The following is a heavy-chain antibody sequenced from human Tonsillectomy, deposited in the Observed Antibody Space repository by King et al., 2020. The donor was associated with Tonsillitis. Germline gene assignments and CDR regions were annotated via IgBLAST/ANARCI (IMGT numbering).Heavy chain of an antibody. Sequence: QLQESGPGLVKPSETLSLTCAVSGYSINSGYYCGWIRQPPGKGLEWIGNIYHSGSTYYNPSLKSRVTISVDTSRNQFSLKLSSVTAADTAVYYCARGGIYYYYGMDVWGQGTTVTVSS. D-gene: IGHD3-16*01. CDR2: IYHSGST. CDR1: GYSINSGYY. CDR3: ARGGIYYYYGMDV. J-gene: IGHJ6*02. V-gene: IGHV4-38-2*01.